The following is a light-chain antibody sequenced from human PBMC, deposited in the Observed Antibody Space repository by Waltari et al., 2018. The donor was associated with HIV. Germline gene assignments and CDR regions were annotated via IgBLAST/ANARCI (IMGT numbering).Light chain of an antibody. V-gene: IGLV1-44*01. CDR3: ATWDDSLDGPV. CDR1: SSNIESNP. Sequence: QSVLTQPPSASGTPGQRVTISCSGSSSNIESNPEDWYQQLQGTAPKILIYNNNQRPSGVPDRFSGSKSGTSASLAISGLQSEDDADYFCATWDDSLDGPVFGGGTKLTV. CDR2: NNN. J-gene: IGLJ3*02.